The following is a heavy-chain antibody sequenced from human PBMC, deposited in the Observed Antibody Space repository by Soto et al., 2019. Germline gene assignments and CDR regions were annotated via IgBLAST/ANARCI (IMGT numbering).Heavy chain of an antibody. CDR3: ARGDCVGGSCYSLAGSYYYYMDV. J-gene: IGHJ6*03. V-gene: IGHV3-74*01. D-gene: IGHD2-15*01. CDR2: INSDGSTS. Sequence: EVQLVESGGGLVQPGGSLRLSCAASGFTFSNYWMYWVRQAPGKGLVWVSRINSDGSTSSYADSVKGRFTISRDNAKSTRYLQMNSLRAEDTAVYYCARGDCVGGSCYSLAGSYYYYMDVWGKGTTVTVFS. CDR1: GFTFSNYW.